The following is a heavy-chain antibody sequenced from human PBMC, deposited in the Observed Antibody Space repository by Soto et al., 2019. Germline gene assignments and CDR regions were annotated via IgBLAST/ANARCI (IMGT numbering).Heavy chain of an antibody. CDR3: ARGMVRGVIGV. CDR1: GFTFSSYS. Sequence: EVQLVESGGGLVQPGGSLRLSCAASGFTFSSYSMNWVRQAPGKGLEWVSYISSSSSTIYYADSVKGRFTISRDNAKNSLYVQMNSLRDEDTAVYYCARGMVRGVIGVWGQGTTVTVSS. D-gene: IGHD3-10*01. CDR2: ISSSSSTI. J-gene: IGHJ6*02. V-gene: IGHV3-48*02.